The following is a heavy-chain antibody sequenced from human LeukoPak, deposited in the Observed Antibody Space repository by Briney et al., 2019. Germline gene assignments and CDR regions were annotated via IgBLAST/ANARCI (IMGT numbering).Heavy chain of an antibody. J-gene: IGHJ4*02. Sequence: PGGSLRLSCPASVLTFSTSGFNWVRQAPGKGLEWVASIGPTGSDRYHADSIKGRFTISRDNANNFLYLQMNSLRAEDTAVYYCATETNGRHYDYWGQGTLLTVSS. CDR1: VLTFSTSG. CDR2: IGPTGSDR. D-gene: IGHD1-14*01. V-gene: IGHV3-21*06. CDR3: ATETNGRHYDY.